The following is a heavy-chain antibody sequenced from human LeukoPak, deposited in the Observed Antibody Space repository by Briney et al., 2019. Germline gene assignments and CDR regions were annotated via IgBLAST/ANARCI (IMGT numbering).Heavy chain of an antibody. CDR2: ISSSSSYI. J-gene: IGHJ4*02. CDR1: GFTFSSYS. CDR3: ARGSLRLPDY. D-gene: IGHD6-19*01. V-gene: IGHV3-21*01. Sequence: GGSLRPSCAASGFTFSSYSMNWVRQAPGKGLEWVSSISSSSSYIYYADSVKGRFTISRDNAKNTLYLQMNSLRADDTAVYYCARGSLRLPDYWGQGTLVTVSS.